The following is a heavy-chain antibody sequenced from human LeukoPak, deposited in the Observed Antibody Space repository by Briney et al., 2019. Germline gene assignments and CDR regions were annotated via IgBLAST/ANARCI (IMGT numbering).Heavy chain of an antibody. CDR1: GFTFSYYW. V-gene: IGHV3-7*01. CDR3: TRDLTNWNDATFDI. J-gene: IGHJ3*02. Sequence: GGSLRLSCAASGFTFSYYWMSWVRQAPGKGLEWVANIKQDGSDKYYVDSVKGRLTISRDNAKNSLYLQMHSLSAEDTAMYYCTRDLTNWNDATFDIWGQGTMVTVSS. D-gene: IGHD1-1*01. CDR2: IKQDGSDK.